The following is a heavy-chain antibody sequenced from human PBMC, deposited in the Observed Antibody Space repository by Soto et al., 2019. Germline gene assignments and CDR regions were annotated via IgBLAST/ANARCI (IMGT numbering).Heavy chain of an antibody. CDR3: ARVKRPDPYSKYDPPPNYYYYGMDV. CDR1: GGSISSYY. Sequence: SETLSLTCTVSGGSISSYYWSWIRQPPGKGLEWIGYIYYSGSTNYNPSLKSRVTISVDTSKNQFSLKLSSVTAADTAVYYCARVKRPDPYSKYDPPPNYYYYGMDVWGQGTTVTV. J-gene: IGHJ6*02. V-gene: IGHV4-59*01. CDR2: IYYSGST. D-gene: IGHD4-4*01.